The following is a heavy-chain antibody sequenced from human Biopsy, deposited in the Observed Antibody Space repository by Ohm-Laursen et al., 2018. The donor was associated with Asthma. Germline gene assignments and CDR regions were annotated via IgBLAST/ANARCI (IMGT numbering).Heavy chain of an antibody. D-gene: IGHD5-18*01. V-gene: IGHV3-30*18. CDR2: ISMDGNVK. J-gene: IGHJ4*02. Sequence: SLRLSCTASGFTFSNYAIHWVRQAPGKGLEWVAFISMDGNVKNYADSVKGRFTISRDNSKTTVYLQMDSLRAEDTAVYFGAKDKGRNSIDYWGQGTLVTVSS. CDR3: AKDKGRNSIDY. CDR1: GFTFSNYA.